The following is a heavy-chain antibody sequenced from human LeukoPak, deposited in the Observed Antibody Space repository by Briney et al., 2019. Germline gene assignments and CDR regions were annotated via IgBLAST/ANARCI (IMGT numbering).Heavy chain of an antibody. CDR2: ISYDGSNK. Sequence: GGSLRLSCAASGFTFSNYAMHWVRQAPGKGLEWVAVISYDGSNKYYADSVKGRFTISRDNSKNTLYLQMNSLRAEDTAVYYCAREGLYCSGGSCYPKPFDYWGQGTLVTVSS. CDR1: GFTFSNYA. V-gene: IGHV3-30-3*01. CDR3: AREGLYCSGGSCYPKPFDY. J-gene: IGHJ4*02. D-gene: IGHD2-15*01.